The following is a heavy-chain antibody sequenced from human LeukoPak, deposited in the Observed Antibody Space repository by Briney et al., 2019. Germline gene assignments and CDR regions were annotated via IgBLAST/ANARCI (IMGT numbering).Heavy chain of an antibody. CDR3: ARDDARGYSYGQDS. CDR2: ISTSGLTI. D-gene: IGHD5-18*01. J-gene: IGHJ4*02. V-gene: IGHV3-48*03. Sequence: LTGGSLRLSCTVSGFTFSSYEMNWVRQAPGGALEWVSYISTSGLTIYYADSVRGRFTTSRDSAKNSLYLQMTSLRVEDTAVYYCARDDARGYSYGQDSWGQGTLVTVSS. CDR1: GFTFSSYE.